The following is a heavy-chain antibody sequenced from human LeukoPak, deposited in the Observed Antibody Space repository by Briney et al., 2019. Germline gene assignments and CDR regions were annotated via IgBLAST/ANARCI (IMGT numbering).Heavy chain of an antibody. CDR3: AKLSESGTYNNFFHY. D-gene: IGHD3-10*01. J-gene: IGHJ4*02. Sequence: PGGSLRLSCAASGFTFSNYGMSWVRQAPGKGLEWVSAITASSSSTHDADSVQGRFTISRDNFKNTLYLQMNSLRPEDTAIYYCAKLSESGTYNNFFHYWGQGTLVTVSS. CDR2: ITASSSST. CDR1: GFTFSNYG. V-gene: IGHV3-23*01.